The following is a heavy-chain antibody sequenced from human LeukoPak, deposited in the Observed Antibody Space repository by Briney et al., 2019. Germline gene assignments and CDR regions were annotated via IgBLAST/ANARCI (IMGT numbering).Heavy chain of an antibody. Sequence: SETLSLTCTVSGGSISSNYWSWIRQPPGKGLEWIGYIYYSGSTNYNPSLKSRVTISVDTSKNQFSLKLSSVTAADTAVYYCARGDELRYFDWLLGFDHWGQGTLVTVSS. CDR1: GGSISSNY. CDR3: ARGDELRYFDWLLGFDH. D-gene: IGHD3-9*01. V-gene: IGHV4-59*01. J-gene: IGHJ4*02. CDR2: IYYSGST.